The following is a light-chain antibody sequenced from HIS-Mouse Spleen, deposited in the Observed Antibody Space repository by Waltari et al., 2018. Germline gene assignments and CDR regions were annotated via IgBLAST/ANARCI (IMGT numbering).Light chain of an antibody. CDR2: EGS. Sequence: QSALTQPASVSGSPGQSITISCTGTSSDVGSYNLFSWYQQHPGKAPKLIIYEGSKRPSGVSNRFSGSKSGNTASLTISGLQAEDEADYYCCSYAGSSTFEVFGGGTKLTVL. V-gene: IGLV2-23*03. CDR1: SSDVGSYNL. J-gene: IGLJ2*01. CDR3: CSYAGSSTFEV.